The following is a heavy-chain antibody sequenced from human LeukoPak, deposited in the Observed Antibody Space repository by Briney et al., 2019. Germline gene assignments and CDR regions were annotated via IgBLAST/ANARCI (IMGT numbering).Heavy chain of an antibody. CDR1: GFRFSDYW. Sequence: GGSLRLSCAASGFRFSDYWMSWVRQAPGKGLEWVANIKEDGAEKYYVESVKGRFTIFRDNAKHSLHLRMNSLRVEDTAVYYCASGMTEFDYWGQGTLVAVSS. V-gene: IGHV3-7*01. J-gene: IGHJ4*02. CDR3: ASGMTEFDY. CDR2: IKEDGAEK.